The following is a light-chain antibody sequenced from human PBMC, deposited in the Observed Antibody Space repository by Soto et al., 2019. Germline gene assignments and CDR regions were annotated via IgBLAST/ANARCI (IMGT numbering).Light chain of an antibody. V-gene: IGKV3-20*01. CDR2: GGS. Sequence: EVVLTQSPAILSLSPGERAALSCRASQSVGSSYLAWYQHKSGQAPRLLIYGGSGRARGIPDRFSGSGSGTDFTLTISRLEPEDFAVYYCQQYNTWPPITFGQGTRLEIK. J-gene: IGKJ5*01. CDR1: QSVGSSY. CDR3: QQYNTWPPIT.